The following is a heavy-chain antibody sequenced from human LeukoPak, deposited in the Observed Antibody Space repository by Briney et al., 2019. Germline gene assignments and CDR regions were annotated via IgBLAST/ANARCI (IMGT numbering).Heavy chain of an antibody. Sequence: PSETLSLTCAVYGGSFSGYYWSWIRQPPGKGLEWIGEINHSGSTNYNPSLKSRVTISVDTSKNHFSLKLSSVTAADTAMYYCARGSPYCSSTSCYLDYWGQGTLVTVSS. J-gene: IGHJ4*02. V-gene: IGHV4-34*01. D-gene: IGHD2-2*01. CDR2: INHSGST. CDR3: ARGSPYCSSTSCYLDY. CDR1: GGSFSGYY.